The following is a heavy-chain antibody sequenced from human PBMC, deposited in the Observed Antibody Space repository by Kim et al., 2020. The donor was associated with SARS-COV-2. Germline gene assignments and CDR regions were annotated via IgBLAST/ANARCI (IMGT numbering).Heavy chain of an antibody. CDR3: ARDYPDPRDIVVVPAAMGRWFDP. CDR1: GGTFSSYA. V-gene: IGHV1-69*04. D-gene: IGHD2-2*01. Sequence: SVKVSCKASGGTFSSYAISWVRQAPGQGLEWMGRIIPILGIANYAQKFQGRVTITADKSTGTAYMELSSLRSEDTAVYYCARDYPDPRDIVVVPAAMGRWFDPWGQGTLVTVSS. CDR2: IIPILGIA. J-gene: IGHJ5*02.